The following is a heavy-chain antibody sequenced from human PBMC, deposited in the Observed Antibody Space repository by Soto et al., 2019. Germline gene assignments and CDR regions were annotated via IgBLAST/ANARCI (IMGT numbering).Heavy chain of an antibody. D-gene: IGHD3-22*01. Sequence: ASETLSLTCTVSGGSISSSSYYRSWIRQPPGKGLEWIGEINHSGSTNYNPSLKSRVTISVDTSKNQFSLKLSSVTAADTAVYYCARGREHYYDSSGYLLWGQGTLVTVSS. V-gene: IGHV4-39*07. CDR1: GGSISSSSYY. CDR3: ARGREHYYDSSGYLL. CDR2: INHSGST. J-gene: IGHJ4*02.